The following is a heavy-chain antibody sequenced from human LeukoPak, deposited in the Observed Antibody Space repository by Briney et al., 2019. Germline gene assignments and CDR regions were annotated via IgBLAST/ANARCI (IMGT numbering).Heavy chain of an antibody. CDR3: ARASSIGTAGLFDY. Sequence: GGSLRLSCAASGFTVTSDYMSWVRQAPGKGLEWVSVIYSDGTTFYADSVRGRFTISRDNSKNTLYLQMNSLRGEDAAVYYCARASSIGTAGLFDYWGQGTLVTVSS. CDR2: IYSDGTT. D-gene: IGHD6-13*01. V-gene: IGHV3-53*01. CDR1: GFTVTSDY. J-gene: IGHJ4*02.